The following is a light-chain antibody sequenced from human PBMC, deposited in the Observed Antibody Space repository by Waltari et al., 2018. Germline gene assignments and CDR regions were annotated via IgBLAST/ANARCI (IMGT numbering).Light chain of an antibody. CDR2: KAS. CDR1: QSINVW. CDR3: QQYDAHPRT. J-gene: IGKJ1*01. Sequence: DIQMTQSPSTLSASLGERVTITCRASQSINVWLVWYQQKSGKVPKVLIYKASVLESGVPSRFSGNGSGTEFSLTISSLQSDDCATYYCQQYDAHPRTFGQGTKVDIK. V-gene: IGKV1-5*03.